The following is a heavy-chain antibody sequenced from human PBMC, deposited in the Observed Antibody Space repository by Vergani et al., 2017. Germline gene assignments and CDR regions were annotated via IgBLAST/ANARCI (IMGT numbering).Heavy chain of an antibody. Sequence: EVQLVESGGGLVQPGGSLRLSCAASGFTFSSYWMSWVRQAPGKGLEWVANIKQDGSEKYYVDSVKGRFTISRDNAKNSLYLQMNSLRAEDTAVYYCARVGHSGYDYDYYYYYMDVWGKWP. J-gene: IGHJ6*03. V-gene: IGHV3-7*01. CDR1: GFTFSSYW. CDR3: ARVGHSGYDYDYYYYYMDV. D-gene: IGHD5-12*01. CDR2: IKQDGSEK.